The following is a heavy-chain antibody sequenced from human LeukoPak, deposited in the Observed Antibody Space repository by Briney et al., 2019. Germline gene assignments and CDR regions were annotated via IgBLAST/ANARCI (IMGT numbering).Heavy chain of an antibody. CDR3: AKDLSGGSLDY. J-gene: IGHJ4*02. Sequence: PGGSLRLSCAASGFTFSNYAMSWVRQAPGKGLEWVSTISVGGGSTYYADSVKGRFTISRDNSKNTLFLQMNSLRAEDTAAYYCAKDLSGGSLDYWGQGTLVTVSS. V-gene: IGHV3-23*01. CDR2: ISVGGGST. D-gene: IGHD1-26*01. CDR1: GFTFSNYA.